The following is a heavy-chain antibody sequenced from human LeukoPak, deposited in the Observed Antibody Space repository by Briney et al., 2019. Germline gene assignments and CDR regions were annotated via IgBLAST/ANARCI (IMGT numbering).Heavy chain of an antibody. CDR3: AKIGANVGF. D-gene: IGHD4/OR15-4a*01. J-gene: IGHJ4*02. CDR2: INGGGGST. V-gene: IGHV3-NL1*01. CDR1: GFTFSSYG. Sequence: SGGSLRLSCAASGFTFSSYGMHWVRQAPGKGLDWVSSINGGGGSTYYADSVKGRFTISRDNSKNTLYLQMNSLRAEDTAVYYCAKIGANVGFWGQGTLVTVSS.